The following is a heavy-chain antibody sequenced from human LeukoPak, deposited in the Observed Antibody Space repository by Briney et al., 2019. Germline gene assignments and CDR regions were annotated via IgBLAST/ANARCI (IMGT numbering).Heavy chain of an antibody. CDR1: GGTFSSYA. CDR3: ARALFGGAAAGDFEYFQH. Sequence: SVTVSCTASGGTFSSYAISWVRQAPGQGLEWMEGIIPILGIANYAQKFQGRVTITADKSTSTAYMELSSLRSEDTAVYYCARALFGGAAAGDFEYFQHWGQGTLVTVSS. V-gene: IGHV1-69*04. D-gene: IGHD6-13*01. J-gene: IGHJ1*01. CDR2: IIPILGIA.